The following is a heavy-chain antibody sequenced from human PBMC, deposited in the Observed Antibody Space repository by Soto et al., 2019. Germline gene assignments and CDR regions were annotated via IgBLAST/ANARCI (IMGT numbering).Heavy chain of an antibody. CDR1: GFTFSTYG. CDR3: AREPVTMIVVAPGY. Sequence: GGSLRLSCAASGFTFSTYGMHWVRQAPGKGLEWVAVIWYDGINKYYADSVKGRFTISRDNSKNTLYLQMNSLRAEDTAVYYCAREPVTMIVVAPGYWGQGTLVTVSS. CDR2: IWYDGINK. J-gene: IGHJ4*02. D-gene: IGHD3-22*01. V-gene: IGHV3-33*01.